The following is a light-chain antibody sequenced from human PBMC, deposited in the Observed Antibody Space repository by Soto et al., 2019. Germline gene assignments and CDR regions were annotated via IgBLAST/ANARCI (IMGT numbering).Light chain of an antibody. V-gene: IGKV1-5*03. CDR2: EAS. CDR1: QSINTW. CDR3: QQYNTYPFT. J-gene: IGKJ2*01. Sequence: DIQMTQSPSTLSASVGDRVTITCRASQSINTWLAWYQQKPGNPPNLLIYEASSLESGVPSRFSGSGSGTEFALTLSSLQPDDYATYYCQQYNTYPFTFGQGTKLEIK.